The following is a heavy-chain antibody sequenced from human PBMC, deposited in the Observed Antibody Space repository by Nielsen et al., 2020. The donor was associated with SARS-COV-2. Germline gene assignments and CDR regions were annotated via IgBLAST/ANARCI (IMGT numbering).Heavy chain of an antibody. D-gene: IGHD3-16*02. J-gene: IGHJ4*02. CDR1: GFTFSSYS. Sequence: GGSLRLSCAASGFTFSSYSMNWVRQAPGKGLEWVSSISSSSYIYYADSVKGRFTISRDNAKNSLYLQMNSLRAEDTAVYYCAPLFGGVIAFDYWGQGTLVTVSS. CDR2: ISSSSYI. V-gene: IGHV3-21*01. CDR3: APLFGGVIAFDY.